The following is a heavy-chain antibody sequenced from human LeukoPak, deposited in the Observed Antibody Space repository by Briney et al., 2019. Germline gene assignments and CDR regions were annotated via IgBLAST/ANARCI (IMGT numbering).Heavy chain of an antibody. V-gene: IGHV3-48*03. CDR1: GFTFSSYE. D-gene: IGHD1-26*01. CDR2: ISSSGNTI. CDR3: ASLRRIVGATSDY. J-gene: IGHJ4*02. Sequence: PGGSLRLSCAASGFTFSSYEMNWVRQAPGKGLEWVSYISSSGNTIYYADSVKGRFTIPRDNAKNSLYLQMNSLRAEDTAVYYCASLRRIVGATSDYWGQGILVTVSS.